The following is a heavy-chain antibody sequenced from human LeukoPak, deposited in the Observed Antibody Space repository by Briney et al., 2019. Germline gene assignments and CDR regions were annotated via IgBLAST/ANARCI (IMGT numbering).Heavy chain of an antibody. CDR2: ISSSSGYI. V-gene: IGHV3-21*04. D-gene: IGHD1-26*01. J-gene: IGHJ5*02. CDR1: GFTFSSYS. CDR3: ARDNSVGDNAWWFDP. Sequence: GGSLRLSCAASGFTFSSYSMNWVRQAPGRGLEWVSSISSSSGYIYYAHSVKGRFTISRDNAKSSLYMQMNSLRAEDTAIYYCARDNSVGDNAWWFDPWGEGTLVTVSS.